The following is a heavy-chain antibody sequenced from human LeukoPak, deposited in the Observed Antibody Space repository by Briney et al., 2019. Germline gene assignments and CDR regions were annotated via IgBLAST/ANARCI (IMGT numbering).Heavy chain of an antibody. V-gene: IGHV4-4*07. CDR1: GGSISSYY. CDR3: ARGRGSAWPRGIFDY. J-gene: IGHJ4*02. Sequence: SETLSLTCTVSGGSISSYYWSWIRQPAGKGLEWIGRIYTSGSTNYNPSLKSRVTISVDTSKNQFSLKVNSVTAADTAVYYCARGRGSAWPRGIFDYWGQGTLVPVSS. D-gene: IGHD6-19*01. CDR2: IYTSGST.